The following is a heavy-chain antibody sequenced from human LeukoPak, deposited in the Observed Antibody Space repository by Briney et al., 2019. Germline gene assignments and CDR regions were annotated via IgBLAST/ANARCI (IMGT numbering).Heavy chain of an antibody. V-gene: IGHV3-74*01. Sequence: PGGPLRLSCAASGFTFSSNGMHWDRQAPGEGLVWVSRIKSDGSTTSYADSVKCRLTISRDTTRTKLYLQMNSLRADDTSVYYCAELGITMIGGVWVKGTTVSISS. CDR3: AELGITMIGGV. CDR2: IKSDGSTT. J-gene: IGHJ6*04. CDR1: GFTFSSNG. D-gene: IGHD3-10*02.